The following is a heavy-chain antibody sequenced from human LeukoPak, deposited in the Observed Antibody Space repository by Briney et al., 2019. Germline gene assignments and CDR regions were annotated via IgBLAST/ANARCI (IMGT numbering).Heavy chain of an antibody. V-gene: IGHV4-31*01. J-gene: IGHJ3*01. CDR1: GGSIRSGGYY. Sequence: SESLSHTCTVSGGSIRSGGYYWSWIRQHPGKGLERIGYIYYSGTTYYNPSLKSLVTISIDTSKNQFSLKLTSVTAADTALYSCARARVAFRQIGDGFHLWGQGTMVTVSS. CDR3: ARARVAFRQIGDGFHL. CDR2: IYYSGTT. D-gene: IGHD5-12*01.